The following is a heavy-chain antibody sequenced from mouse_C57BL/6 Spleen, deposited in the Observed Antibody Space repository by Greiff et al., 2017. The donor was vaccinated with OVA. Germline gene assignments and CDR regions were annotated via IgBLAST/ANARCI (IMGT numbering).Heavy chain of an antibody. Sequence: QVQLQQPGAELVKPGASVKMSCKASGYTFTSYWITWVKQRPGQGLEWIGDIYPGSGSTTYNEKFQSKATLTVDTSSSTAYMQLSSLTSEDSAVYDCAREEKPDYGRSDGYFDVWGTGTTVTVSS. CDR3: AREEKPDYGRSDGYFDV. J-gene: IGHJ1*03. D-gene: IGHD1-1*01. CDR1: GYTFTSYW. V-gene: IGHV1-55*01. CDR2: IYPGSGST.